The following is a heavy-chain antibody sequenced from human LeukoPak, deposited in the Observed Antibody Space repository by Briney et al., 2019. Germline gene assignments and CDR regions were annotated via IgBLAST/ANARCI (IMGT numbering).Heavy chain of an antibody. CDR2: IYYSGST. D-gene: IGHD3-22*01. Sequence: SETLSLTCTVSGYSISSGYYWGWIRQPPGKGLEWIGSIYYSGSTYYNPSLKSRVTISVDTSKNQFSLKLSSVTAADTAVYYCARKAKDYYDSSGYYYPDYWGQGTLVTVSS. CDR1: GYSISSGYY. CDR3: ARKAKDYYDSSGYYYPDY. V-gene: IGHV4-38-2*02. J-gene: IGHJ4*02.